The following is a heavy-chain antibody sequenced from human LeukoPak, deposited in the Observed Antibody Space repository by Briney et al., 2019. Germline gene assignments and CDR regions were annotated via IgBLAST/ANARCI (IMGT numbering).Heavy chain of an antibody. Sequence: SQTLSLTCTVSGDSISSSSGYYFWSWIRQHPGKGLECIGASYYRDAAYYNPSLKIPVTISVDTSKHHFSLKLNSVTAADKAVYYCASVRYRDHYDHSGYYPHPGNWLDPWGQGTLVTVSS. CDR3: ASVRYRDHYDHSGYYPHPGNWLDP. J-gene: IGHJ5*02. D-gene: IGHD3-22*01. CDR1: GDSISSSSGYYF. V-gene: IGHV4-31*01. CDR2: SYYRDAA.